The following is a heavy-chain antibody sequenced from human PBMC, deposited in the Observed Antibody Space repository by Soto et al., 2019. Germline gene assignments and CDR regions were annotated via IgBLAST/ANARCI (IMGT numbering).Heavy chain of an antibody. Sequence: EVQLVESGGDLVQPVGSLRLSCAASGFTFSSSWMYWVRQAPGKGLVSVSRISPDGSTTTYADSVKGRFTISRDNAKNTLYLQMNSLRAEDTAVYYCAGGYSGSPRWGQGTLVTVSS. CDR3: AGGYSGSPR. J-gene: IGHJ4*02. CDR2: ISPDGSTT. CDR1: GFTFSSSW. V-gene: IGHV3-74*01. D-gene: IGHD3-10*01.